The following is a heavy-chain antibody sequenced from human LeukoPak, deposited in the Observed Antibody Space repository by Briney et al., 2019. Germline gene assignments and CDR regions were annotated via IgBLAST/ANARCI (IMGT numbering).Heavy chain of an antibody. CDR1: GFTFRNYG. J-gene: IGHJ4*02. CDR3: AKAGYYDSSGYFTFDY. V-gene: IGHV3-23*01. CDR2: ISASGGST. Sequence: GGSLRLSCAASGFTFRNYGMSWVRQAPGKGLEWVSTISASGGSTFYADSVKGRFTISRDSSKNTLYLQMNSLRAEDTAVYYCAKAGYYDSSGYFTFDYWGQGTLVTVSS. D-gene: IGHD3-22*01.